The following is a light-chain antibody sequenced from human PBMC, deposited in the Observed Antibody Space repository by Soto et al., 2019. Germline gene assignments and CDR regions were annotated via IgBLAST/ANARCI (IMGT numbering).Light chain of an antibody. CDR3: QQRSNWPPLT. CDR2: GAS. V-gene: IGKV3-15*01. CDR1: QSVNTN. J-gene: IGKJ4*01. Sequence: EIVMTQSPATLSVSPGDRATLSCRASQSVNTNLAWYQQKPGQAPRLLIYGASTRATGVPARFSGSASGTEFTLTISSLQSEDFAVYYCQQRSNWPPLTFGGGTKVEIK.